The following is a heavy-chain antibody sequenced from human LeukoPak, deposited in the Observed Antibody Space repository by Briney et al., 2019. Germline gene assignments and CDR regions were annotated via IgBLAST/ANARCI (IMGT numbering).Heavy chain of an antibody. V-gene: IGHV1-69*05. D-gene: IGHD6-6*01. J-gene: IGHJ5*02. CDR1: GGTFSSYA. Sequence: GASVKVSCKASGGTFSSYAISWVRQAPGQGLDWMGGIIPIFGTANYAQKFQGRVTITTDESTSTAYMELSSLRSEDTAVYYCGREVVAARLGWFDPWGQGTLVTVSS. CDR3: GREVVAARLGWFDP. CDR2: IIPIFGTA.